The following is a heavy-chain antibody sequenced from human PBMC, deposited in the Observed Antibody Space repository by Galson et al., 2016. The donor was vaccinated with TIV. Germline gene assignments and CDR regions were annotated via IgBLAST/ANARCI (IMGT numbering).Heavy chain of an antibody. Sequence: VKVSCKASGYRFTTFGITWVRQAPGQGLEWMGWISGYSDNTNSAQKFQGRVTLTTDTSTSTAYMELRSLTSDDTAVYFCARGTGDLKFWGQGTLVTVSS. J-gene: IGHJ4*02. V-gene: IGHV1-18*04. CDR2: ISGYSDNT. D-gene: IGHD7-27*01. CDR3: ARGTGDLKF. CDR1: GYRFTTFG.